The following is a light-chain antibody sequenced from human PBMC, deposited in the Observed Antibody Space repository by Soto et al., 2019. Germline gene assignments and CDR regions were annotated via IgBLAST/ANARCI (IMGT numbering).Light chain of an antibody. J-gene: IGLJ2*01. V-gene: IGLV1-40*01. CDR3: QSYDTSLSGSV. CDR1: SSNIGAGYD. Sequence: QSVLTQPPSVSGAPGQRVTISCTGTSSNIGAGYDVHWYQHLPGTAPKLLIYGNNDRPSGVPDRFSGSKSGTPASLAITGLQAEDEADYYCQSYDTSLSGSVFGRGTKVTVL. CDR2: GNN.